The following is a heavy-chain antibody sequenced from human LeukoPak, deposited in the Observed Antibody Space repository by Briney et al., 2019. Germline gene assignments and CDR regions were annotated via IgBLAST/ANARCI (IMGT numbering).Heavy chain of an antibody. CDR1: GFSFSTYA. D-gene: IGHD3-16*02. CDR2: VNGNGGST. CDR3: AKSLYGGCDY. Sequence: GGSLRLSCAASGFSFSTYAMSWVRQAPGKGVEWVSGVNGNGGSTSYADSVKGRFTIFRDNSKNTVYLQMNSLRVEDTAVYYCAKSLYGGCDYWGQGTVVTVSS. J-gene: IGHJ4*02. V-gene: IGHV3-23*01.